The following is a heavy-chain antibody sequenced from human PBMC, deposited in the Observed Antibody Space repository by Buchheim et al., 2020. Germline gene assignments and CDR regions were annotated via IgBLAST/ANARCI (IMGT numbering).Heavy chain of an antibody. Sequence: QVQLVESGGGVVQPGRSLRLSCAASGFTFSSYGMHWVRQAPGKGLEWVAVISYDGSNKYYADSVKGRFTISRDNARSSLFLQMSSLTSDDTALYFCARDNGAQLGPPQYWGRGTL. J-gene: IGHJ4*02. CDR3: ARDNGAQLGPPQY. CDR1: GFTFSSYG. V-gene: IGHV3-30*03. D-gene: IGHD2-8*01. CDR2: ISYDGSNK.